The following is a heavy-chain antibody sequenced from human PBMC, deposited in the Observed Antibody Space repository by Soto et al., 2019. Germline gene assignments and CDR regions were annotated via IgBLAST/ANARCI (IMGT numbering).Heavy chain of an antibody. CDR2: LNPNSFNT. Sequence: ASVKVSCKASGYTFTSYDINWVRQATGQGLEWMGWLNPNSFNTGYAQIFQGRVTMTRNTSISTAYLELSSLSSEDTAVYYCARGRAYSSGWYVGYWGQGTLVTVSS. D-gene: IGHD6-19*01. CDR3: ARGRAYSSGWYVGY. V-gene: IGHV1-8*01. CDR1: GYTFTSYD. J-gene: IGHJ4*02.